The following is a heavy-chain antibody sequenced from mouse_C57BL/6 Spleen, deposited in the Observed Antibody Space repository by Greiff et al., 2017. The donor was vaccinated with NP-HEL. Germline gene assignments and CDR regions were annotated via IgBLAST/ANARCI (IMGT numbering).Heavy chain of an antibody. J-gene: IGHJ2*01. V-gene: IGHV1-82*01. CDR3: ARKEADY. Sequence: VKLMESGPELVKPGASVKISCKASGYAFSSSWMNWVKQRPGKGLEWIGRIYPGAGDTNYNGKFKGKATLTADKSSSTAYMQRSSLTSEDSAVYFCARKEADYWGQGTTLTVSS. CDR2: IYPGAGDT. CDR1: GYAFSSSW.